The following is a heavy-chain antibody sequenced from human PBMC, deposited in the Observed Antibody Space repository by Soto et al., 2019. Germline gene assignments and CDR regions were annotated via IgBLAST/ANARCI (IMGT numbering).Heavy chain of an antibody. V-gene: IGHV3-30*18. J-gene: IGHJ6*02. CDR3: AKVDIAVAGNPGTIHYGMDV. CDR1: GFTFSSYG. D-gene: IGHD6-19*01. Sequence: PGGSLRLSCAASGFTFSSYGMHWVRQAPGKGLEWVAVMSYDGSNKYYADSVKGRFTISRDNSKNTLYLQMNSLRAEDTAVYYCAKVDIAVAGNPGTIHYGMDVWGQGTTVTVSS. CDR2: MSYDGSNK.